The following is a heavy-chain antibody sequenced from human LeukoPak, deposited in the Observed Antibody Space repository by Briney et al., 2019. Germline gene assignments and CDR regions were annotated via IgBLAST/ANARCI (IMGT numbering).Heavy chain of an antibody. J-gene: IGHJ4*02. CDR3: ARDISDVREFYFDY. D-gene: IGHD3-10*01. V-gene: IGHV3-48*02. Sequence: GGSLRLSCAASGFTFSSYSMNWVRQAPGKGLEWVSYISSSSSTIYYADSVKGRFTISRDNAKNSLYLQMNSLRDEDTAVYYCARDISDVREFYFDYWGQGTLVTVSP. CDR2: ISSSSSTI. CDR1: GFTFSSYS.